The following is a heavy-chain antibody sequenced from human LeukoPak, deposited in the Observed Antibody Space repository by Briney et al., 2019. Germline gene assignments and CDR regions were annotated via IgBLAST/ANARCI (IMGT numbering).Heavy chain of an antibody. V-gene: IGHV3-23*01. J-gene: IGHJ4*02. CDR1: GFALNMFA. D-gene: IGHD2-15*01. CDR2: LSRGGSTT. CDR3: ARQQRIRHCSDGVCTEGYYLDY. Sequence: GGSLRLSCAGTGFALNMFAIDWDRQAPGKGLEWVSGLSRGGSTTNYADSVKGRFTISRDKSQNSVFLQLNSLRPEDTAVYYCARQQRIRHCSDGVCTEGYYLDYSGQGTLVTVSS.